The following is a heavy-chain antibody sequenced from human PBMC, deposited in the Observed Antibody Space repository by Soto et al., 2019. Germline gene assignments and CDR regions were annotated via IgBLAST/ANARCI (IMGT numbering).Heavy chain of an antibody. V-gene: IGHV4-34*01. CDR3: ARGPTHLGYCRGWRSQGCWFDP. CDR1: GGSFSGYY. Sequence: QVQLQQWGAGLLKPSETLSLTCAVYGGSFSGYYWSWIRQPPGKGLEGMGEINHSGSTNYNPSLKSLVTISVDTTKNQFSLKLSYVTAADTDVYYCARGPTHLGYCRGWRSQGCWFDPWGQGTLVTVSS. CDR2: INHSGST. D-gene: IGHD2-15*01. J-gene: IGHJ5*02.